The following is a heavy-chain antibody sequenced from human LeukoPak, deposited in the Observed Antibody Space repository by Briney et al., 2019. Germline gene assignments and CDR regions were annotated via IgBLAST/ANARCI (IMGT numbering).Heavy chain of an antibody. CDR1: GVSVSSDDFC. CDR2: ICYSGST. V-gene: IGHV4-30-4*01. Sequence: PSETLSLTCTVSGVSVSSDDFCWTWIRQPPGKGLKWIGYICYSGSTFYNPSLKSRITISVDTSKNHFSLKLSSLTAADTAVYYCARGPYCSSTSCYPRYYFDYWGQGTLVTVSS. J-gene: IGHJ4*02. CDR3: ARGPYCSSTSCYPRYYFDY. D-gene: IGHD2-2*01.